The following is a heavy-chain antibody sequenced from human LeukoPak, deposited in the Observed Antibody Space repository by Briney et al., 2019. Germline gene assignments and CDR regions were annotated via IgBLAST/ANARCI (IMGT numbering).Heavy chain of an antibody. D-gene: IGHD4-11*01. J-gene: IGHJ6*03. Sequence: SETLSLTCTVSGGSISSYYWSWIRQPPGKGLEWIGYIYYSGSTNYKSSLKSRVTISVDTSKNQFSLKLSSVTAADTAVYYCARAVTTTTNCYYYYMDVWGKGTTVTISS. V-gene: IGHV4-59*01. CDR2: IYYSGST. CDR1: GGSISSYY. CDR3: ARAVTTTTNCYYYYMDV.